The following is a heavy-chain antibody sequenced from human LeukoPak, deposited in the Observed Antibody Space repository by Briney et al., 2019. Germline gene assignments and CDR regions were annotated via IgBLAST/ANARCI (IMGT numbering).Heavy chain of an antibody. Sequence: GGSLRLSCAASGFTFRNYAMTWVRQTPGQGLKWVSAITSNGATTLYAESVQGRFTISRDNSRDTLHLEMNSLRTEDTAVYYCAKFATTVTTRGNFDYWGQGTPVTVSS. V-gene: IGHV3-23*01. D-gene: IGHD4-17*01. J-gene: IGHJ4*02. CDR1: GFTFRNYA. CDR3: AKFATTVTTRGNFDY. CDR2: ITSNGATT.